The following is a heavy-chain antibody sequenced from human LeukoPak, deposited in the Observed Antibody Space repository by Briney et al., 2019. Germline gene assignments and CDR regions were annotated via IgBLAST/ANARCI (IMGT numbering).Heavy chain of an antibody. Sequence: SETLSLTCTVSGVSISSYYWSWIRQPPGKGLEWIGYIYYSGSTNYNPSLKSRVTISVDTSKNQFSLKLSSVTAADTAVYYCARANSSGWYNWGQGTLVTVSS. CDR2: IYYSGST. J-gene: IGHJ4*02. CDR3: ARANSSGWYN. D-gene: IGHD6-19*01. V-gene: IGHV4-59*01. CDR1: GVSISSYY.